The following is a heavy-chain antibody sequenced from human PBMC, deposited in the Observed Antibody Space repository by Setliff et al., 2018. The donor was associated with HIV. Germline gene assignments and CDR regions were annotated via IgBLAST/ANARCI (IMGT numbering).Heavy chain of an antibody. D-gene: IGHD6-19*01. J-gene: IGHJ6*03. CDR3: AKRGYVSAWYNEPVQFYQHMDV. Sequence: GGSLRLSCAASGFTFSTNAMNWVRQAPGKGLEWVSGISAGGGSTYYADSVKGRFTISRDNSKNTLYMQMNNLRAEDTAVYYCAKRGYVSAWYNEPVQFYQHMDVWGKGTTVTVSS. V-gene: IGHV3-23*01. CDR2: ISAGGGST. CDR1: GFTFSTNA.